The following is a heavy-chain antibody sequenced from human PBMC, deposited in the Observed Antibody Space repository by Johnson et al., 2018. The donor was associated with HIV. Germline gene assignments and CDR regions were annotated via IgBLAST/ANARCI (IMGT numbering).Heavy chain of an antibody. V-gene: IGHV3-30-3*01. D-gene: IGHD2-21*02. CDR3: ARSNSISSVVLVTGGAVGI. CDR2: ISYDGTNK. CDR1: GFSFTKAW. Sequence: VQLVESGGGCAKPGGSLRLSCAVSGFSFTKAWMSWVRQAPGKGLEWVAVISYDGTNKYYADSVKGRFTISRDNSKNTLYLQMSSLRAEDTAVYYCARSNSISSVVLVTGGAVGIWGQGTMVTVSS. J-gene: IGHJ3*02.